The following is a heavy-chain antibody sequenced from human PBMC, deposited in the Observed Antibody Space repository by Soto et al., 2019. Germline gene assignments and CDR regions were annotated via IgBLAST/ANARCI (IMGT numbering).Heavy chain of an antibody. CDR2: ISSSSSYI. Sequence: GGSLRLSCAASGFTFSSYSMNWVRQAPGKGLEWVSSISSSSSYIYYADSVKGRFTISRDNAKNSLYLQMNSLRAEDTAVYYCARVQTPYYDFWSGYYYYYYYGMDVWGQGTTVTVSS. CDR1: GFTFSSYS. CDR3: ARVQTPYYDFWSGYYYYYYYGMDV. V-gene: IGHV3-21*01. J-gene: IGHJ6*02. D-gene: IGHD3-3*01.